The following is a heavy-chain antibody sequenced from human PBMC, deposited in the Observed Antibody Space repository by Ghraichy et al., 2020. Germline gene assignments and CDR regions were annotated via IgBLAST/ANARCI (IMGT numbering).Heavy chain of an antibody. CDR2: ISSSSTHI. CDR1: GFTFSSYA. CDR3: ASPAGYNYGLTDY. V-gene: IGHV3-21*01. D-gene: IGHD5-18*01. J-gene: IGHJ4*02. Sequence: GGSLRLSCAASGFTFSSYAMNWVRQAPGNGLEWVSSISSSSTHIYYADSVKGRFTISRDNAKNSLYLQVNNLRAEDTAVYYCASPAGYNYGLTDYWGQGTLVTVSS.